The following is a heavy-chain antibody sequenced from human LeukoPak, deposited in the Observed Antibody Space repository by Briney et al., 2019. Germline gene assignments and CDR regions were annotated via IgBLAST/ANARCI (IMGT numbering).Heavy chain of an antibody. CDR3: ARERMVFDSSGYYYDNWFDP. Sequence: SETLSLTCTVSGGSISSYYWSWIRQPPGKGLEWIGYIYYSGSTNYNPSLKSRVTISVDTSKNQFSLKLSSVTAADTAVYYCARERMVFDSSGYYYDNWFDPWGQGTLVTVSS. V-gene: IGHV4-59*01. CDR1: GGSISSYY. CDR2: IYYSGST. D-gene: IGHD3-22*01. J-gene: IGHJ5*02.